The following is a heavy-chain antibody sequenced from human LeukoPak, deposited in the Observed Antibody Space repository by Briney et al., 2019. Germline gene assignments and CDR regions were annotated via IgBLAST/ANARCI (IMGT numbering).Heavy chain of an antibody. V-gene: IGHV4-59*01. CDR3: ARENSYYDSSGYYFGSGYFDY. Sequence: SETLSLTCGVNNVSFSDFYWSWIRQPPGKGLEWIGYIYYSGSTNYNPSLQSRVTISVDTSKNQFSLRLSSVTAADTAVYYCARENSYYDSSGYYFGSGYFDYWGQGTLVTVSS. CDR1: NVSFSDFY. D-gene: IGHD3-22*01. J-gene: IGHJ4*02. CDR2: IYYSGST.